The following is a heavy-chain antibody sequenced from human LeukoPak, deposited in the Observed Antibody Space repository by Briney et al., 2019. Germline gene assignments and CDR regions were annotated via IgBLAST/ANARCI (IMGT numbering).Heavy chain of an antibody. CDR3: ARGREGIAARWWVEEPRWYFFDP. Sequence: GGSLRLSCAASVFTFSSYTMNWVRQAPGKGLEWVSSISSGSSYIYYADSVKGRFTISRDNAMNSLDLQMNSLRAEDTAVYYCARGREGIAARWWVEEPRWYFFDPWGQGTLVTVSS. J-gene: IGHJ5*02. CDR1: VFTFSSYT. CDR2: ISSGSSYI. V-gene: IGHV3-21*01. D-gene: IGHD6-6*01.